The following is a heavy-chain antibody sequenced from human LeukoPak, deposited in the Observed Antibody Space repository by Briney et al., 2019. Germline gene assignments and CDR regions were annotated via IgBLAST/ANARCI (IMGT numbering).Heavy chain of an antibody. CDR1: GGSISSGSYY. Sequence: SETLSLTCTVSGGSISSGSYYWSWIRQPAGKGLEWIGRIYTSGSTNYSPSLKSRVAISVDTSKNQFSLKLRSVTAADTAVYYCARISSSNWYNERGAFDVWGQGTMVTVSS. CDR3: ARISSSNWYNERGAFDV. CDR2: IYTSGST. J-gene: IGHJ3*01. V-gene: IGHV4-61*02. D-gene: IGHD6-13*01.